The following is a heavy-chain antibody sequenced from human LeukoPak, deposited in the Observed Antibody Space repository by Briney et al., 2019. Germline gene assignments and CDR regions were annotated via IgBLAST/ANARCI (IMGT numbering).Heavy chain of an antibody. Sequence: GGSLRLSCAASGFTFSSYAMSWVRQAPGKGLEWVSAISGSGGSTYYAESVKGRFTISRDNSKNTLYLQMNSLRAEDTAVYYCAKNYFSTVTTKVFDYWGQGTLVTVSS. CDR2: ISGSGGST. CDR1: GFTFSSYA. D-gene: IGHD4-17*01. V-gene: IGHV3-23*01. J-gene: IGHJ4*02. CDR3: AKNYFSTVTTKVFDY.